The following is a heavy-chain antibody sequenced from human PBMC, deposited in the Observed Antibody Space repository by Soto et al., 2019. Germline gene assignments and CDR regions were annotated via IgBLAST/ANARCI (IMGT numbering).Heavy chain of an antibody. CDR3: ARLLGYCSGGSCYSPYYYYYGMDV. D-gene: IGHD2-15*01. V-gene: IGHV4-39*01. J-gene: IGHJ6*02. Sequence: SVTLSLTCTVAGGSISRDDYYCGWIRQPPGKGLEWIGSIYYSGSTYYNPSLKSRVTISVDTSKNQFSLKLSSVTAADTAVYYCARLLGYCSGGSCYSPYYYYYGMDVWGQGTTVTVSS. CDR2: IYYSGST. CDR1: GGSISRDDYY.